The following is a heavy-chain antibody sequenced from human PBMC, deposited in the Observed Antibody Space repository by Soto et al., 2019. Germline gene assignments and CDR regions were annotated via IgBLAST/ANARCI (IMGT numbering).Heavy chain of an antibody. Sequence: GGSLRLSCAASGFTFSSYAMHWVRQAPGKGLEWVAVISYDGSNKYYADSVKGRFTISRDNSKNTLYLQMNSLRAEDTAVYYCAREVYKVRLNDAFDIWGQGTMVTVSS. V-gene: IGHV3-30-3*01. CDR1: GFTFSSYA. J-gene: IGHJ3*02. D-gene: IGHD3-10*01. CDR3: AREVYKVRLNDAFDI. CDR2: ISYDGSNK.